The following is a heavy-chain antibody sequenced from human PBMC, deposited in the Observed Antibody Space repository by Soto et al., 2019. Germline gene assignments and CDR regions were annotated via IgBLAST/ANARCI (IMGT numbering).Heavy chain of an antibody. CDR3: ARIPVDTSMIYWLDP. CDR1: GGSVSSGDYY. D-gene: IGHD5-18*01. V-gene: IGHV4-61*08. Sequence: PSETLSLTCTVSGGSVSSGDYYWCWIRQPPGKGLEWIGYIYYSGNTNYNPSLKSRVIISVDTSKNLFSLKLTSVTAADTAVYYCARIPVDTSMIYWLDPWGQGTLVTVSS. CDR2: IYYSGNT. J-gene: IGHJ5*02.